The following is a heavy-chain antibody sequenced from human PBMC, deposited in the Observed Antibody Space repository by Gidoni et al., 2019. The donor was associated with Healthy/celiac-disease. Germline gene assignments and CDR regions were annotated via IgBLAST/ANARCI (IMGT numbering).Heavy chain of an antibody. CDR3: AKQPMTTVVTPHYFDY. D-gene: IGHD4-17*01. CDR1: GFTFRGYA. J-gene: IGHJ4*02. Sequence: EVQLLESGGGLVQPGGSLRLSCAASGFTFRGYAMSWVRQAPGKGLEWVSAISGSGGSTYYADSVKGRFTISRDNSKNTLYLQMNSLRAEDTAVYYCAKQPMTTVVTPHYFDYWGQGTLVTVSS. V-gene: IGHV3-23*01. CDR2: ISGSGGST.